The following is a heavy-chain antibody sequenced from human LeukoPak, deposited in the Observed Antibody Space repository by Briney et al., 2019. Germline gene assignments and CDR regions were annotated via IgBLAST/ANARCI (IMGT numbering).Heavy chain of an antibody. D-gene: IGHD3-10*01. CDR1: GYTFTSYG. CDR2: MNPNSGNT. J-gene: IGHJ4*02. V-gene: IGHV1-8*03. Sequence: GASVKVSCKASGYTFTSYGINWVRQATGQGLEWMGWMNPNSGNTGYAQKFQGRVTITRNTSISTAYMELSSLRSEDTAVYYCARGGYYGSGSYWDFDYWGQGTLVTVSS. CDR3: ARGGYYGSGSYWDFDY.